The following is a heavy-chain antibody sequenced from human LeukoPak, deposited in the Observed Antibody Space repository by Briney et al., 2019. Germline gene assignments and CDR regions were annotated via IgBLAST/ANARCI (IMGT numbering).Heavy chain of an antibody. CDR1: GITFRNFW. V-gene: IGHV3-74*01. CDR3: ATGDAYNAKPPGAPDP. Sequence: GGSLRLSCEASGITFRNFWLLWVRHAPGKGLVWVSRINSDGNNTRYADSVKGRFTISRDSAKNTLFLQMNSLTAEDTAVYYCATGDAYNAKPPGAPDPWGRGILVTV. J-gene: IGHJ5*02. D-gene: IGHD5-24*01. CDR2: INSDGNNT.